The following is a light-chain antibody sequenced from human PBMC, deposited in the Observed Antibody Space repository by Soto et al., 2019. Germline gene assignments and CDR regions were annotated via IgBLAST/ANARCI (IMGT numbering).Light chain of an antibody. CDR1: QSVSSY. J-gene: IGKJ1*01. Sequence: VLRQAPATLSLSPGERATLSCRASQSVSSYLAWYQQKTGQAPRILIYDESNRATGIPDRFSGSGSGTDLTLTISRLEPEDFAVYYCQKYNNWPETCGQGTKVDIK. CDR2: DES. CDR3: QKYNNWPET. V-gene: IGKV3-11*01.